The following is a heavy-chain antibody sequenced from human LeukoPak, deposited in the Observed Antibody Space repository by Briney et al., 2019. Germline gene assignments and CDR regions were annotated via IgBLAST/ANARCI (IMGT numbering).Heavy chain of an antibody. CDR1: GYSISSGYY. D-gene: IGHD2-2*01. Sequence: SETLSLTCTVSGYSISSGYYWGWIRQPPGKGLEWIGSIYHSGSTYYNPSLKSRVTISVDTSKNQFSLKLSSVTAADTAVYYCARGSSSICYFDYWGQGTLVTVSS. CDR3: ARGSSSICYFDY. CDR2: IYHSGST. V-gene: IGHV4-38-2*02. J-gene: IGHJ4*02.